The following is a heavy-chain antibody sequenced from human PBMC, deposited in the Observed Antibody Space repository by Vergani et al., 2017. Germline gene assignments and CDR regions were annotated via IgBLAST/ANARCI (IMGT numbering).Heavy chain of an antibody. CDR1: GFTFSSYA. D-gene: IGHD3-3*01. J-gene: IGHJ3*02. V-gene: IGHV3-30*01. CDR3: ATSGGPWDAFDI. Sequence: QVQLVESGGGVVQPGRSLRLSCAASGFTFSSYAMHWVRQAPGKGLEWVAVISYDGSNKYYADSVKGRFTISRDNSKNTLYLQMNSLRAEDTAVYYCATSGGPWDAFDIWGQGTMVTVSS. CDR2: ISYDGSNK.